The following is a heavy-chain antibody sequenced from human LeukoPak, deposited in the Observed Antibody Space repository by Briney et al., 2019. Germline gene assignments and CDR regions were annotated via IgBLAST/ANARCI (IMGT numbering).Heavy chain of an antibody. CDR3: AKAPATSCSGAYCYPFDH. Sequence: GGSLRLSCAASGFTLSSYAMSWVRQAPGKGLEWVSATSSSDAGTYYAESVRGRFTISRDNSKDTLFLQMNSLRAEDAAVYYCAKAPATSCSGAYCYPFDHWGQGTLVTVSS. CDR1: GFTLSSYA. CDR2: TSSSDAGT. V-gene: IGHV3-23*01. D-gene: IGHD2-15*01. J-gene: IGHJ4*02.